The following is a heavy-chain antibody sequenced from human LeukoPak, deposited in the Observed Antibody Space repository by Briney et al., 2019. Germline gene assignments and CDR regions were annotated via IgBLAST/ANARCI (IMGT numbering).Heavy chain of an antibody. CDR1: GGSISSSSYY. J-gene: IGHJ4*02. D-gene: IGHD6-19*01. CDR2: IYYSGST. V-gene: IGHV4-39*01. CDR3: ARPYSSGWYYFDY. Sequence: SETLSLTCTVSGGSISSSSYYWGWIRQPPGKGLEWIGSIYYSGSTYYNPSLKSRVTISVDTSKNQFSLKLSSGTAADTAVYYCARPYSSGWYYFDYWGQGTLVTVSS.